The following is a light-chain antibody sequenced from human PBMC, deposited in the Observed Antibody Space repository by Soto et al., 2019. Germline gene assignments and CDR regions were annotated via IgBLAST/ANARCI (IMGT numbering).Light chain of an antibody. CDR2: SNN. CDR1: SSNIGSNT. CDR3: AAWDDRLNAVV. V-gene: IGLV1-44*01. J-gene: IGLJ2*01. Sequence: QPVLTQPPSASGTPGQRVTISCSGSSSNIGSNTVNWYQQLPGTAPKLLIYSNNQRPSGVPDRFSGSKSGTSASLAISGLQSEDEADYYCAAWDDRLNAVVFGGGTKLTVL.